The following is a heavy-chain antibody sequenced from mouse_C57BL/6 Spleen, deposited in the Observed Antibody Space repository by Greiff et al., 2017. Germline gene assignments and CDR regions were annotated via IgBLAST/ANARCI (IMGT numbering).Heavy chain of an antibody. CDR2: IYPGDGDT. CDR1: GYAFSSYW. V-gene: IGHV1-80*01. CDR3: ARFHYSNYVRAMDY. D-gene: IGHD2-5*01. J-gene: IGHJ4*01. Sequence: QVQLQQSGAELVKPGASVKISCKASGYAFSSYWMNWVKQRPGKGLEWIGQIYPGDGDTNYNGKFKGKATLTADKSSSTAYMQLSSLTSEDSAVYFCARFHYSNYVRAMDYWGQGTSVTVSS.